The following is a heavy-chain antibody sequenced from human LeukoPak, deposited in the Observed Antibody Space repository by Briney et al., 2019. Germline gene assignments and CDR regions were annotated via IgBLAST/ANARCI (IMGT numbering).Heavy chain of an antibody. J-gene: IGHJ3*02. V-gene: IGHV4-39*07. CDR2: IYYSGIT. D-gene: IGHD3/OR15-3a*01. Sequence: SETLSLTCTVSGGSISAIGYFWGWIHQPPGKGLEWIGSIYYSGITHYNPSPKSRVTISVDTSKNQFSLKLSSVTAADTAVYYCARVDLQNAFDIWGQGTVVTVSS. CDR3: ARVDLQNAFDI. CDR1: GGSISAIGYF.